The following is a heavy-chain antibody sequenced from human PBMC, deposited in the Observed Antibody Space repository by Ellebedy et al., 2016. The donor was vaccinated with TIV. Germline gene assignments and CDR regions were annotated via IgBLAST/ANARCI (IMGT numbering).Heavy chain of an antibody. D-gene: IGHD6-25*01. J-gene: IGHJ6*02. CDR2: INPNSGGT. V-gene: IGHV1-2*02. CDR1: GHTFRGYY. Sequence: ASVKVSCKASGHTFRGYYIHWVRQAPGQGLEWMGWINPNSGGTTHAQKFQGRLTLTTETSINTAYMELNRLTSDDTAMYYCARDEVVGASRGYQFYGMDVWGQGTTVTVSS. CDR3: ARDEVVGASRGYQFYGMDV.